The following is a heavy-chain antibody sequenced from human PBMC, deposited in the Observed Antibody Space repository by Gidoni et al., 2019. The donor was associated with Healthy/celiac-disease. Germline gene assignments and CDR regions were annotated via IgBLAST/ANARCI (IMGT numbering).Heavy chain of an antibody. CDR2: IKEDGREK. V-gene: IGHV3-7*01. D-gene: IGHD2-2*01. CDR3: AGADGRYCSSTSCYAGAYYYYGMDV. CDR1: GLTVSSNW. Sequence: EVQLVESGGGLVQPGGSLRLSCAASGLTVSSNWMSWVRQAPGKGLEWVANIKEDGREKNYVGSMKARFTIARDNAKNSLYLQMNSLRAEGTAVYYCAGADGRYCSSTSCYAGAYYYYGMDVWGQGTTVTVSS. J-gene: IGHJ6*02.